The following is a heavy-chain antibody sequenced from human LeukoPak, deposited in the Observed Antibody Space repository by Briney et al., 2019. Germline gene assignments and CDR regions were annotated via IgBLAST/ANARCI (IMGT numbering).Heavy chain of an antibody. J-gene: IGHJ5*02. CDR3: STPSGAPTTLSPSFGA. Sequence: GGSLRLSCAASGFTFSGYAMSWVRQAPGKGLEWVSTMSGSVGNTYYADSVKGRFTISRDNSKNTLYLQMNSLKTEDTAVYFCSTPSGAPTTLSPSFGAWGQGALVTVSS. CDR2: MSGSVGNT. V-gene: IGHV3-23*01. D-gene: IGHD5-12*01. CDR1: GFTFSGYA.